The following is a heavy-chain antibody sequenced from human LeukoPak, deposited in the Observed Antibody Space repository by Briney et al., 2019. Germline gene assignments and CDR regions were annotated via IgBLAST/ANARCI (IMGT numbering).Heavy chain of an antibody. V-gene: IGHV3-48*01. CDR3: AKDLTGAYGFDF. D-gene: IGHD7-27*01. CDR2: ISNSGITT. CDR1: GFTFSYYS. Sequence: GGSLRLSCAGSGFTFSYYSMNWVRQAPGKGLEWVSYISNSGITTYYADSVKGRFSDSRDDTKISLYLQMENLRAEDSAVYYCAKDLTGAYGFDFWGQGTMVTVSS. J-gene: IGHJ3*01.